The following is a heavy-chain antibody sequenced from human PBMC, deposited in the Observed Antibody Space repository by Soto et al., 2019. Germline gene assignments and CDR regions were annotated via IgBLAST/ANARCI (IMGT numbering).Heavy chain of an antibody. CDR1: VGSISSGDYY. D-gene: IGHD2-21*01. V-gene: IGHV4-30-4*01. CDR2: IYYSGST. J-gene: IGHJ5*02. CDR3: ARELVIGDNWFDP. Sequence: PSETLSLTCTVSVGSISSGDYYWSWIRQPPGKGLEWIGYIYYSGSTYYNPSLKSRVTISVDTSKNQFSLKLSSVTAADTAVYYCARELVIGDNWFDPWGQGTLVTVSS.